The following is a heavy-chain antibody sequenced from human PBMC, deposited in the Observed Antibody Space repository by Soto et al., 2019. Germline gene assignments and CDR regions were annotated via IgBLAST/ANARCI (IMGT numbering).Heavy chain of an antibody. CDR2: VYYTGST. CDR1: DGYIIGSY. Sequence: SETQSHTYSVSDGYIIGSYWSWIRQSPGKGLEWLGYVYYTGSTNYSPSLRSRVSISVDTSKNEFSLRLSSVTAADTAVYFCARSVAVPGAHIDYWGQGTQVTVFS. V-gene: IGHV4-59*01. D-gene: IGHD6-19*01. J-gene: IGHJ4*02. CDR3: ARSVAVPGAHIDY.